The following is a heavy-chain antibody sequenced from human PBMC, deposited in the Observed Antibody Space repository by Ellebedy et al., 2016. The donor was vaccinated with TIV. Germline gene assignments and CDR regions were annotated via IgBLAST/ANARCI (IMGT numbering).Heavy chain of an antibody. CDR2: IYYSGST. J-gene: IGHJ4*02. V-gene: IGHV4-34*01. D-gene: IGHD4-17*01. CDR1: GGSFSGYY. Sequence: SETLSLTCAVYGGSFSGYYWSWIRQPPGKGLEWIGSIYYSGSTYYNPSLKSRVTISVDTSKNQFSLSLTSVTTADTAVYYCATTDGDYWGQGIVVTVSS. CDR3: ATTDGDY.